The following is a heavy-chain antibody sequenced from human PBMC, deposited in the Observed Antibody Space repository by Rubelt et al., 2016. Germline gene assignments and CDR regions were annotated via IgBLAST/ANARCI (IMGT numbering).Heavy chain of an antibody. CDR2: INPNSGGT. CDR3: ARGIGWADVTSIAVAGIHGLYFDY. Sequence: GYTFTGYYMHWVRQVPGQGLEWMGWINPNSGGTNYAQKFQGWVTMTRDTSISTAYMELSRLRSDDTAVYYCARGIGWADVTSIAVAGIHGLYFDYWGQGTLVTVSS. CDR1: GYTFTGYY. D-gene: IGHD6-19*01. V-gene: IGHV1-2*04. J-gene: IGHJ4*02.